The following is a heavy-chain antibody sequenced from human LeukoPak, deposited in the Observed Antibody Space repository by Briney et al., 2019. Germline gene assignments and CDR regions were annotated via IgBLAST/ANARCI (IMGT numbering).Heavy chain of an antibody. Sequence: PSETLSLTCTVSGGSISSYYWSWIRQPPGKGLEWIGEINHSGSTNYNPSLKSRVTISVDTSKNQFSLKLSSVTAADTAVYYCAAVVPVLHYGMDVWGQGTTVTVSS. CDR3: AAVVPVLHYGMDV. CDR1: GGSISSYY. V-gene: IGHV4-34*01. J-gene: IGHJ6*02. CDR2: INHSGST. D-gene: IGHD2-2*01.